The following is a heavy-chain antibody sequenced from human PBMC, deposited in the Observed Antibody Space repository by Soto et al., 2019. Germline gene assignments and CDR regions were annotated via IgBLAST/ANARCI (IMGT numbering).Heavy chain of an antibody. CDR3: SRVDNRRGYGMDV. Sequence: GWSLRLSCTAAGFAFNSYAMHWARQAPGKGLEWVAVIWYDGSNKYYADSVKARFTISRANPRNTLYLQMNSLRAEDTAVYYFSRVDNRRGYGMDVWGPGTTVTVSS. V-gene: IGHV3-33*01. CDR1: GFAFNSYA. D-gene: IGHD1-20*01. J-gene: IGHJ6*02. CDR2: IWYDGSNK.